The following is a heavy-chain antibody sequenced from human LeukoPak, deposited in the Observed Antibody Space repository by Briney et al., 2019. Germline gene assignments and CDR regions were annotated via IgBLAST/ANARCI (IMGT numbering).Heavy chain of an antibody. Sequence: SETLSLTCTVSGGSISSGSYYWSWIRQPAGKGLEWIGRIYTSGSTNYNPSLKSRVTISVDTSKNQFSLKLSSVTAADTAVYYCASTYYGSGSADYWGQGTLVTVFS. J-gene: IGHJ4*02. CDR1: GGSISSGSYY. V-gene: IGHV4-61*02. CDR3: ASTYYGSGSADY. D-gene: IGHD3-10*01. CDR2: IYTSGST.